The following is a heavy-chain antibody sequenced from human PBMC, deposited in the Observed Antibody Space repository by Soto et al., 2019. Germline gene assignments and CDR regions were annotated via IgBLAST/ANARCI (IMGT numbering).Heavy chain of an antibody. CDR1: GFTFSSYG. CDR3: ARGYSSGWLNWYFDL. CDR2: IWYDGSNK. D-gene: IGHD6-19*01. Sequence: QVQLVESGGGVVQPGRSLRLSCAASGFTFSSYGMHWVRQAPGKGLEWVAVIWYDGSNKYYADSVKGRFTISRDNSKNTLYLQMNSLRAEDTAVYYCARGYSSGWLNWYFDLWGRGTLVTVSS. V-gene: IGHV3-33*01. J-gene: IGHJ2*01.